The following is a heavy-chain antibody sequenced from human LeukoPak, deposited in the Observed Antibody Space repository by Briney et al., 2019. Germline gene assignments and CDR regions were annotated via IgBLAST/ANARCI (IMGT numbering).Heavy chain of an antibody. D-gene: IGHD6-19*01. CDR1: GFTFDDHG. CDR3: TRLSGIVVAGAFDY. V-gene: IGHV3-20*04. J-gene: IGHJ4*02. CDR2: IYWNGDFT. Sequence: GGSLRLSCAASGFTFDDHGMSWVRQVPGKGLEWVSSIYWNGDFTTYAEPVKGRFTISRDNAKTSLYLQMNSLRVEDTAFYYCTRLSGIVVAGAFDYWGQGNLVTVSS.